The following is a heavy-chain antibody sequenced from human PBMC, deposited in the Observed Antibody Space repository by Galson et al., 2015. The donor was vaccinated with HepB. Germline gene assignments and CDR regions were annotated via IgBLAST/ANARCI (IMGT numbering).Heavy chain of an antibody. CDR2: IKQDGSEK. V-gene: IGHV3-7*03. J-gene: IGHJ4*02. CDR3: ARDFSRNPPAWLGSWYYFDY. D-gene: IGHD6-13*01. CDR1: GFTFSSYW. Sequence: SLRLSCAASGFTFSSYWMSWVRQAPGKGLEWVANIKQDGSEKYYVDSVKGRFTISRDNAKNSLYLQMNSLRAEDTAVYYCARDFSRNPPAWLGSWYYFDYWGQGTLVTVSS.